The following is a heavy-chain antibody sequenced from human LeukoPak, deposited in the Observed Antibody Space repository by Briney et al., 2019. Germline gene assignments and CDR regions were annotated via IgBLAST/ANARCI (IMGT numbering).Heavy chain of an antibody. J-gene: IGHJ2*01. CDR2: IYYSGST. CDR1: GGSISHYF. Sequence: SETLSLTCTVSGGSISHYFWSWIRQPPGKPLEWIGYIYYSGSTNYNPSLKSRLTISVDTSKDQFSLKLSSVTAADTAVCYCAKTVAGYWYFDLWGRGTLVTVSS. CDR3: AKTVAGYWYFDL. V-gene: IGHV4-59*08. D-gene: IGHD6-19*01.